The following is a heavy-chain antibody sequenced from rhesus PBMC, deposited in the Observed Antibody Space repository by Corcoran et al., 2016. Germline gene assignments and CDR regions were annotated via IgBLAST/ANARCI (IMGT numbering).Heavy chain of an antibody. Sequence: EVQLVESGGGLVQPGGSLRLSCAASGFTFSNYWMSWVRQAPVQGLEWVGRIKNKADGGTAAYTESVKGRFTISRDDSKNTLYLQRNSRKTEDSAVYYCTVAALYNSLDVGGRGVLVTFSS. J-gene: IGHJ5-2*02. D-gene: IGHD4-29*01. V-gene: IGHV3-16*02. CDR1: GFTFSNYW. CDR3: TVAALYNSLDV. CDR2: IKNKADGGTA.